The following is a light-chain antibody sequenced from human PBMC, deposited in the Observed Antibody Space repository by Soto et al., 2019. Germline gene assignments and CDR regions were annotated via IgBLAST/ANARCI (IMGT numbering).Light chain of an antibody. CDR1: QRVSND. V-gene: IGKV3-20*01. Sequence: EIVMTQSASTLSVSPGERATLSCRASQRVSNDFAWYQQKPDQAPRLIIYGASSRATGIPDRFSGSGSGTDFNLTISRLETEDFAVYYCQQYGSSPRTFGQGTKVDIK. J-gene: IGKJ1*01. CDR2: GAS. CDR3: QQYGSSPRT.